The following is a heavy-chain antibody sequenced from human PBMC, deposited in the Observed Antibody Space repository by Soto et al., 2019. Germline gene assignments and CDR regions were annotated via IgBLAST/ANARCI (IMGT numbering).Heavy chain of an antibody. V-gene: IGHV3-49*03. CDR1: GFTFGDYA. J-gene: IGHJ4*02. D-gene: IGHD4-17*01. CDR3: TQREGPLDYGGNILW. Sequence: GGSLRLSCTASGFTFGDYAMSWFRQAPGKGLEWVGFIRSKAYGGTTEYAASVKGRFTVSRDDSKSIAYLQMNSLKMEDTAVYYCTQREGPLDYGGNILWWGQGTLVTVSS. CDR2: IRSKAYGGTT.